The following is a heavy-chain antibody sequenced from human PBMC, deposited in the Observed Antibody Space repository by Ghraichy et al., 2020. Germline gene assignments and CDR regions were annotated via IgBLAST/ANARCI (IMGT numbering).Heavy chain of an antibody. V-gene: IGHV3-23*01. CDR1: GFTFSTSA. D-gene: IGHD2-2*01. J-gene: IGHJ4*02. Sequence: GGSLRLSCAASGFTFSTSAMAWVRPAPGKGLDWVSTINTGCDSTYYADSVKGRFTISRDNSKHTLYLQMNSLRAEDTAVYYCAKDCCSSTTLFDYWGQVTFVTVSS. CDR3: AKDCCSSTTLFDY. CDR2: INTGCDST.